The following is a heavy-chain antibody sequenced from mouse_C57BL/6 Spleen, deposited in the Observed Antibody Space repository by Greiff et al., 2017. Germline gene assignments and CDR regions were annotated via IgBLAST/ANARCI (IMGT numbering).Heavy chain of an antibody. CDR1: GFTFSSYA. CDR2: ISDGGSYT. V-gene: IGHV5-4*03. D-gene: IGHD2-12*01. CDR3: ATSSYDGYYFDY. J-gene: IGHJ2*01. Sequence: EVMLVESGGGLVKPGGSLKLSCAASGFTFSSYAMSWVRQTPEKRLEWVATISDGGSYTYYPDNVKGRFTISRDNAKNNLYLQMSHLKSEDTAMYYCATSSYDGYYFDYWGQGTTLTVSS.